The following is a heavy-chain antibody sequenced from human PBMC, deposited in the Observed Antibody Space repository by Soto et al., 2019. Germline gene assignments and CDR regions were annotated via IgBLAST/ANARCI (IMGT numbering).Heavy chain of an antibody. CDR3: ASYYGDYVGY. CDR1: GCSITSYY. V-gene: IGHV4-59*01. Sequence: SETLSLTCTVSGCSITSYYWSWIRQPPGKGLEWIGYIYYSGSTNYNPSLKSRVTISVDTSKNQFSLKLSSVTAADTAVYYCASYYGDYVGYWGQGTLVTVSS. D-gene: IGHD4-17*01. CDR2: IYYSGST. J-gene: IGHJ4*02.